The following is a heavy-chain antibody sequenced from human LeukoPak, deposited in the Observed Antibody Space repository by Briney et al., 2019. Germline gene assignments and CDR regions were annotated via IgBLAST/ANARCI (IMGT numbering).Heavy chain of an antibody. Sequence: SETLSLTCTVSGGSISSGGYYWSWIRQHPGKGLEWIGYIYYSGNTYYDPSLKSRVTISVDTSKNQFSLKLSSVTAADTAVYYCARENGFDFDYWGQGTLVTVSS. V-gene: IGHV4-31*03. CDR3: ARENGFDFDY. CDR2: IYYSGNT. J-gene: IGHJ4*02. CDR1: GGSISSGGYY. D-gene: IGHD2-8*01.